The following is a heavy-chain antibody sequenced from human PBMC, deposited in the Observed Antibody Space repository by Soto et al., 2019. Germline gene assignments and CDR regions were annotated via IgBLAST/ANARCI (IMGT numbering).Heavy chain of an antibody. CDR2: MNPNSGNT. V-gene: IGHV1-8*02. CDR3: ARLAYCGGDCYFFDY. Sequence: ASVKVSCKASGYTFTSYGISWVRQAPGQGLEWMGWMNPNSGNTGYAQKFQGRVTMTRNTSISTAYMELSSLRSEDTAVYYCARLAYCGGDCYFFDYWGQGTLVTVSS. CDR1: GYTFTSYG. J-gene: IGHJ4*02. D-gene: IGHD2-21*01.